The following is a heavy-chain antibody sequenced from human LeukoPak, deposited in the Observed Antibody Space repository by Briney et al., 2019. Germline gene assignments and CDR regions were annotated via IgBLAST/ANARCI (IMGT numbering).Heavy chain of an antibody. V-gene: IGHV4-34*01. D-gene: IGHD5-18*01. CDR2: INHSGST. CDR1: GGSFSGYY. Sequence: SETLSLTCAVYGGSFSGYYWSWIRQPPGKGLEWIGEINHSGSTNYNPSLKSRVTISVDTSKNQSSLKLSSVTAADTAVYYCARVTAMIFDYWGQGTLVTVSS. J-gene: IGHJ4*02. CDR3: ARVTAMIFDY.